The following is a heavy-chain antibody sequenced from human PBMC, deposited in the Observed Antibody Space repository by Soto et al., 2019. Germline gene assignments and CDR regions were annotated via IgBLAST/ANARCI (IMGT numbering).Heavy chain of an antibody. V-gene: IGHV3-30*18. CDR1: GFTFSSYG. CDR2: ISYDGSNK. J-gene: IGHJ1*01. Sequence: QVQLVESGGGVVQPGWSLRLSCAASGFTFSSYGMHWVRQAPGKGLEWVAVISYDGSNKYYADSVKGRFTISRDNSKNTRYLQMNSLRAEDTAVYYCAKEGGSGSHEYFQHWGQGTLVTVSS. D-gene: IGHD6-19*01. CDR3: AKEGGSGSHEYFQH.